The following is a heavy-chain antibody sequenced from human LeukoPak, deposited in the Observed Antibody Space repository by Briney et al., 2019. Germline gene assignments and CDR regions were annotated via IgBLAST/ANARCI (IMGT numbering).Heavy chain of an antibody. J-gene: IGHJ3*02. Sequence: SGPVLVKPTETLTLTCTVSGFSLSNARMGVSWIRQPPGKALEWLAHIFSNDEKSYSTSLKSRLTISKDTSKSQVVLTMTNMDTVDTATYYCARIETLAYCGGDCYHYDAFDIWGQGTMVTVSS. V-gene: IGHV2-26*01. CDR2: IFSNDEK. CDR1: GFSLSNARMG. CDR3: ARIETLAYCGGDCYHYDAFDI. D-gene: IGHD2-21*01.